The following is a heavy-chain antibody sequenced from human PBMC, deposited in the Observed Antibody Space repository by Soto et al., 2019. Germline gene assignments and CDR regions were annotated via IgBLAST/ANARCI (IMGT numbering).Heavy chain of an antibody. J-gene: IGHJ5*02. CDR1: GGTFSSYT. V-gene: IGHV1-69*02. CDR2: IIPILGIA. CDR3: ARGQAGYDSMAFDP. Sequence: SVKVSCKASGGTFSSYTISWVRQAPGQGLEWMGRIIPILGIANYAQKFQGRVTITADKSTSTAYMELSSLRSEDTAVYYCARGQAGYDSMAFDPWGQGTLVTVSS. D-gene: IGHD5-12*01.